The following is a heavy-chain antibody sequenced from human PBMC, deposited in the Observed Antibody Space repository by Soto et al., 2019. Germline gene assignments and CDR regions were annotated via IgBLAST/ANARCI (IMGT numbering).Heavy chain of an antibody. CDR2: IYYSGNT. CDR1: GDSSSRGLYY. J-gene: IGHJ4*02. CDR3: ARDFKRYSSPPAPIEY. Sequence: PSENLSLTCTVSGDSSSRGLYYCSWIRQPPGKGLEWIGCIYYSGNTYYNPALKRRFSISVDTSKNRFSLQLSSVTVADTAVYYCARDFKRYSSPPAPIEYWGLGPLVTVSS. D-gene: IGHD6-13*01. V-gene: IGHV4-30-4*01.